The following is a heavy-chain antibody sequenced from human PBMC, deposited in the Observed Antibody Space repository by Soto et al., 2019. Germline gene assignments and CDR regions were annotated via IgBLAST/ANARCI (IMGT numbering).Heavy chain of an antibody. V-gene: IGHV3-66*01. J-gene: IGHJ6*03. CDR3: ARDWGSYGDYDYYYYMDV. D-gene: IGHD4-17*01. CDR1: GFTVSSNY. CDR2: IYSGGST. Sequence: GGSLRLSCAASGFTVSSNYMSWVRQAPGKGLEWVSVIYSGGSTYYADSVKGRFTISRDNSKNTLYLQMNSLRAEDTAVYYCARDWGSYGDYDYYYYMDVWGKGTTVTVSS.